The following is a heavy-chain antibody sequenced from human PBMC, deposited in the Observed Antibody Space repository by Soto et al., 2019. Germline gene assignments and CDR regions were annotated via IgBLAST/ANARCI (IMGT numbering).Heavy chain of an antibody. CDR3: AKRDSSGWFYFDY. CDR2: IIDSGGST. D-gene: IGHD6-19*01. J-gene: IGHJ4*02. CDR1: GFTFSSYA. Sequence: EVQLLESGGGLVQPGGSLRLSCAASGFTFSSYAMSWVRQAPGRDLEWVSTIIDSGGSTYYADSVKGRFTISRDNSKNTLHLRMNSLRAEDTAVYYCAKRDSSGWFYFDYWGQGTLVTVSS. V-gene: IGHV3-23*01.